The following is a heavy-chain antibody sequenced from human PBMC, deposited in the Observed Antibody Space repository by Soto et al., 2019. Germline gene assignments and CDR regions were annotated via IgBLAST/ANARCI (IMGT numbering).Heavy chain of an antibody. J-gene: IGHJ4*02. CDR1: GFTFSRYA. V-gene: IGHV3-23*01. CDR3: SKGGFGQQRGLGD. D-gene: IGHD6-13*01. Sequence: EVQLLESGGGLVQPGGSLRLSCAASGFTFSRYAMSWVRQAPGKGLEYVSSVSDSGDSTYYADSVKGRFTISRDSSKNTLYQRMNALRVEDTAIYYCSKGGFGQQRGLGDWGQGTLVIVSS. CDR2: VSDSGDST.